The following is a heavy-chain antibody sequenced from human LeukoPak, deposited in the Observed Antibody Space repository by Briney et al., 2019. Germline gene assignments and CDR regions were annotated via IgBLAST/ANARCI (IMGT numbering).Heavy chain of an antibody. Sequence: GRSLRLSCAASGFTFSSYAMHWVRQAPGKGLEWVAVILYDGSNKYYADSVKGRFTISRDNSKNTLYLQMNSLRAEDTAVYYCARGGDYWGQGTLVTVSS. CDR1: GFTFSSYA. V-gene: IGHV3-30-3*01. CDR3: ARGGDY. D-gene: IGHD1-26*01. CDR2: ILYDGSNK. J-gene: IGHJ4*02.